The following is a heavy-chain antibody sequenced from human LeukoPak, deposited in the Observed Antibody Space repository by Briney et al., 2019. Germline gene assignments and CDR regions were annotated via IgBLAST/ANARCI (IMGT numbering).Heavy chain of an antibody. J-gene: IGHJ6*02. CDR2: MNPNSGNT. Sequence: ASVKVSCKASGYTFTSYDINWVRQATGQGLEWMGWMNPNSGNTGYAQKFQGRVTMTRNTSISTAYMELSSLRSEDTAVYYCARGDCSGGSGFYYYYYYGMDVWGQGTTVTVSS. CDR1: GYTFTSYD. D-gene: IGHD2-15*01. V-gene: IGHV1-8*01. CDR3: ARGDCSGGSGFYYYYYYGMDV.